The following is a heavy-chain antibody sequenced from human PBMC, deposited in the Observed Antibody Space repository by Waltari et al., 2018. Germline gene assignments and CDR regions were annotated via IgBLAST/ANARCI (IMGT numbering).Heavy chain of an antibody. V-gene: IGHV1-2*06. CDR2: INPNKGDA. D-gene: IGHD3-22*01. J-gene: IGHJ4*02. CDR1: GYSFNDYY. Sequence: QVQLVQSGAEVKKPGASVKVSCKASGYSFNDYYIYWVRQALGQGLDWMGRINPNKGDAAYAQRFQGSVTMTRDTSISTAYMGLSSLTSDDTAVYYCATTGDLYYENSRYGLLGYWGQGTRVTVSS. CDR3: ATTGDLYYENSRYGLLGY.